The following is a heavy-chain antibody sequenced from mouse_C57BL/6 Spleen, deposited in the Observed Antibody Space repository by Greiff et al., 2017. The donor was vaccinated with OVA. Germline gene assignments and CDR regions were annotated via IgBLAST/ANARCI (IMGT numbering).Heavy chain of an antibody. V-gene: IGHV1-55*01. CDR3: ARSRGNYGAWFAY. CDR2: IYPGSGST. J-gene: IGHJ3*01. CDR1: GYTFTSYW. D-gene: IGHD2-1*01. Sequence: VQLQQPGAELVKPGASVKMSCKASGYTFTSYWITWVKQRPGQGLEWIGDIYPGSGSTNYNEKFKSKATLTVDTSSSTAYMQLSSLTSEDSAVYYCARSRGNYGAWFAYWGQGTLVTVSA.